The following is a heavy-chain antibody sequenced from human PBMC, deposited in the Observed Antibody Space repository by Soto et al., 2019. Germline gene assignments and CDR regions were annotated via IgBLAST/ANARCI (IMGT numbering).Heavy chain of an antibody. Sequence: QVQLVQSGAEVKKPGASVKVSCKASGYTFTSYDINWERQATGQGLEWMGWMNPNSGNTGYAQKFQGRVTMTRNTSISTAYMELSSLRSEDTAVYYCARLYYDFWSGYYTTQGGYYYYYYMDVWGKGTTVTVSS. J-gene: IGHJ6*03. CDR1: GYTFTSYD. CDR3: ARLYYDFWSGYYTTQGGYYYYYYMDV. CDR2: MNPNSGNT. D-gene: IGHD3-3*01. V-gene: IGHV1-8*01.